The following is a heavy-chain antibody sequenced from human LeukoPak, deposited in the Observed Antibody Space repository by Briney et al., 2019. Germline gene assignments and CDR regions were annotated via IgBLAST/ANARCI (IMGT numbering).Heavy chain of an antibody. CDR2: IYYSGST. Sequence: PSETLSLTCTVSGVSISSSSYYWGWIRQPPGKGLEWIGSIYYSGSTYYNPSLKSRVTISVDTSKNQFSLKLSSVTAADTAVYYCARDQYSGYDTWGQGTLVTVSS. CDR3: ARDQYSGYDT. V-gene: IGHV4-39*07. D-gene: IGHD5-12*01. J-gene: IGHJ5*02. CDR1: GVSISSSSYY.